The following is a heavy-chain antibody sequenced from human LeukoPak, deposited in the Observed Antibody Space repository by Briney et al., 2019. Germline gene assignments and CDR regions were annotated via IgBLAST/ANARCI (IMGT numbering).Heavy chain of an antibody. Sequence: ASVKVSCKASGYTFTSYYMHWVRQAPGQGLEWMGIINPSGGSTGYAQKFQGRVTMTRDTSTSTVYMELSSLRSEDTAVYYCAREGLWFGESFNWFDPWGQGTLVTVSS. CDR1: GYTFTSYY. V-gene: IGHV1-46*01. J-gene: IGHJ5*02. D-gene: IGHD3-10*01. CDR3: AREGLWFGESFNWFDP. CDR2: INPSGGST.